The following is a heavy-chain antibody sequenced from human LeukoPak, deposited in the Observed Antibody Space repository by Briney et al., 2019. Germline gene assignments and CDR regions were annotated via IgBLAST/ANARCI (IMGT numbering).Heavy chain of an antibody. J-gene: IGHJ4*02. D-gene: IGHD3-22*01. CDR1: GFTLSSYW. CDR3: ARKKVALYDSSGYYPFDY. V-gene: IGHV3-7*01. CDR2: IKQDGREK. Sequence: GGSLRLSCAASGFTLSSYWMGWVRQAPGKGLEWVANIKQDGREKYSVDSVQGRFTISRDNAKNSLYLQMNSLRAEDTAVYYCARKKVALYDSSGYYPFDYWGQGTLVTVSS.